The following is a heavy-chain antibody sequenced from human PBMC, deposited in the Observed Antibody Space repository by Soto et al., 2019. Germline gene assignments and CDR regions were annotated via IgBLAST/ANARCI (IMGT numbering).Heavy chain of an antibody. CDR2: MYYSGRT. V-gene: IGHV4-39*01. J-gene: IGHJ4*02. CDR1: GASITSTTSY. CDR3: ARHTGRGALDS. D-gene: IGHD3-10*01. Sequence: SDTLSLTCSGSGASITSTTSYWGWIRQPPGKGLEYIGSMYYSGRTFHNPSLKSRDTISVDTSKNQFSLKLSSVTAADTAVYYCARHTGRGALDSWGQGTLVTVSS.